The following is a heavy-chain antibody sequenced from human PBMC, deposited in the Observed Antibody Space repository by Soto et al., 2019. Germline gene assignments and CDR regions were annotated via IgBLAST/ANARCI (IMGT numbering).Heavy chain of an antibody. CDR3: ARELPPITMVRGVIIPSGLGV. V-gene: IGHV4-31*03. Sequence: PSETLSLTCTVSGGSISSGGYYWSWIRQHPGKGLEWIGYIYYSGSTYYNPSLKSRVTISVDTSKNQFSLKLSSVTAADTAVYYCARELPPITMVRGVIIPSGLGVWGQGTTVTVSS. CDR1: GGSISSGGYY. CDR2: IYYSGST. D-gene: IGHD3-10*01. J-gene: IGHJ6*02.